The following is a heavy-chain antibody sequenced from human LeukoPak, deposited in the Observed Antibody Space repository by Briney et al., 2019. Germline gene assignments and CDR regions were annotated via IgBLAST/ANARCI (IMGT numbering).Heavy chain of an antibody. J-gene: IGHJ2*01. D-gene: IGHD5-24*01. CDR1: GGSISAHY. CDR2: ISYSGST. V-gene: IGHV4-59*11. CDR3: ARVGRWMATISYWYFDL. Sequence: SETLSLTCTVSGGSISAHYWSWIRQPPGKGLEWIGYISYSGSTKYNPSLKSRVIISIDTSKNQFSLKLSSVTAADTAVYYCARVGRWMATISYWYFDLLGRGTLVTVSS.